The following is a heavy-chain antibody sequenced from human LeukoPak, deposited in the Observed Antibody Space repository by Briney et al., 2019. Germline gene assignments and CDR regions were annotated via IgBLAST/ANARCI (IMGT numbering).Heavy chain of an antibody. CDR1: GGSISSYY. CDR2: IYYSGST. Sequence: LETLSLTCTVSGGSISSYYWSWIRQPPGKGLEWIGYIYYSGSTNYNPSLKSRVTISVDTSKNQFSLKLSSVTAADTAVYYCARSRTVAATTYYFDYWGQGTLVTVSS. CDR3: ARSRTVAATTYYFDY. V-gene: IGHV4-59*01. D-gene: IGHD2-15*01. J-gene: IGHJ4*02.